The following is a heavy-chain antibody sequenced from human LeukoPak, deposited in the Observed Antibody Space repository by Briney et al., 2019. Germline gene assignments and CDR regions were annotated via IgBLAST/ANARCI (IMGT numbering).Heavy chain of an antibody. V-gene: IGHV1-2*02. CDR3: ARVGYSGSYRYLYYFDY. CDR2: INPNSGGT. D-gene: IGHD1-26*01. CDR1: GYTFTGYY. J-gene: IGHJ4*02. Sequence: ASVKVSCKASGYTFTGYYMHWVRRAPGQGLEWMGWINPNSGGTNYAQKFQGRVTMTRDTSISTAYMELSRLRSDDTAVYYCARVGYSGSYRYLYYFDYWGQGTLVTVSS.